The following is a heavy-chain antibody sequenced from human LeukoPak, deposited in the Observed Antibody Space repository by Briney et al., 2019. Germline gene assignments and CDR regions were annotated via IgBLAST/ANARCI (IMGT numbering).Heavy chain of an antibody. CDR1: GYTFTSYA. D-gene: IGHD3-22*01. Sequence: ASVKVPCKASGYTFTSYAMNWVRQAPGQGLEWMGWINTNTGNPTYAQGFTGRFVFSLDTSVSTAYLQISSLKAEDTAVYYCARVGFDSSGYYFPYYYYYMDVWGKGTTVTVSS. CDR3: ARVGFDSSGYYFPYYYYYMDV. CDR2: INTNTGNP. J-gene: IGHJ6*03. V-gene: IGHV7-4-1*02.